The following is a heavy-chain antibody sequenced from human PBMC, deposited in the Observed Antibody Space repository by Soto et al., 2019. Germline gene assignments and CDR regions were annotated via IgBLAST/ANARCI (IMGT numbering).Heavy chain of an antibody. CDR3: ARGLSDSSGYYLWFNT. CDR2: INPNSGGT. CDR1: GYTFTGYY. J-gene: IGHJ5*02. D-gene: IGHD3-22*01. V-gene: IGHV1-2*04. Sequence: ASVKVSCKASGYTFTGYYMHWVRQAPGQGLEWMGWINPNSGGTNYAQKFQGWVTMTRDTSISTAYMELSRLRSDDTAVYYCARGLSDSSGYYLWFNTWGKGILIT.